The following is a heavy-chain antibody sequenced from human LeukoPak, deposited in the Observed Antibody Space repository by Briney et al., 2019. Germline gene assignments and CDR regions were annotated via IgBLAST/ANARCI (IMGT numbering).Heavy chain of an antibody. V-gene: IGHV1-24*01. CDR1: GYTLTELS. Sequence: ASVKVSCKVSGYTLTELSMHWVRQAPGKGLEWMGGFDPEDGETIYAQKFQGRVTMTRNTSISTAYMELSSLRSEDTAVYYCARGPHYYDSSGYHNNWFDPWGQGTLVTVSS. D-gene: IGHD3-22*01. CDR2: FDPEDGET. J-gene: IGHJ5*02. CDR3: ARGPHYYDSSGYHNNWFDP.